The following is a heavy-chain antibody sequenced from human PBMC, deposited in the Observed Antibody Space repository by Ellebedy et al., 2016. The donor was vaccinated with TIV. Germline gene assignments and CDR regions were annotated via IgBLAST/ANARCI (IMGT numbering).Heavy chain of an antibody. V-gene: IGHV3-23*01. CDR3: AKVDGYYGSGSSDY. J-gene: IGHJ4*02. CDR1: GFSFSTSG. Sequence: PGGSLRLSCAASGFSFSTSGMSWVRQAPGRRPEWLSAISGSGDVTYYADSVKGRFTISRDNSNNTLFLQMNSLRAEDTALYFCAKVDGYYGSGSSDYWGQGTLVTVSS. CDR2: ISGSGDVT. D-gene: IGHD3-10*01.